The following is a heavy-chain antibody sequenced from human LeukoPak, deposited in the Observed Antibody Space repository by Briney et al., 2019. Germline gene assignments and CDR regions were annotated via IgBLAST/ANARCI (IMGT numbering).Heavy chain of an antibody. J-gene: IGHJ5*02. Sequence: ASVKVSCKASGCTFTSYGISWVRQAPGQGLEWMGWISAYNGNTNYAQKLQGRVTMTTDTSTSTAYMELSRLRSDDTAVYYCARARRITMIVVANNWFDPWGQGTLVTVSS. D-gene: IGHD3-22*01. CDR1: GCTFTSYG. CDR2: ISAYNGNT. CDR3: ARARRITMIVVANNWFDP. V-gene: IGHV1-18*01.